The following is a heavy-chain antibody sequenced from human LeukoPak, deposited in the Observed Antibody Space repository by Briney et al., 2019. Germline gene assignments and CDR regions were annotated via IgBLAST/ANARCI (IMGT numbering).Heavy chain of an antibody. CDR3: ARLRFVAASGVSPFDY. CDR2: IKQEGSEK. V-gene: IGHV3-7*01. Sequence: TGGSLRLSCAASGFTFSSYWMSWVRQAPGKGLEWVASIKQEGSEKYYVDSVKGRFTISRDNAKNSLYLQLHSLRAEDTAVYYCARLRFVAASGVSPFDYWGRGTLVTVSS. J-gene: IGHJ4*02. CDR1: GFTFSSYW. D-gene: IGHD2-8*02.